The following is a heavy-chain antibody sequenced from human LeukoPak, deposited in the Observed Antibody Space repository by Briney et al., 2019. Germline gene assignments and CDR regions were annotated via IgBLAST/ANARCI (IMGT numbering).Heavy chain of an antibody. CDR1: GFTFSYYH. CDR3: ARRHYYDSRGRFDP. CDR2: IRSSGSTI. D-gene: IGHD3-22*01. V-gene: IGHV3-11*04. J-gene: IGHJ5*02. Sequence: SGGSLRRSCAAYGFTFSYYHRSWIPQAPGKGLERVLYIRSSGSTIYYADSVRGRFTMSRDNAQNSLYLQMNSLRAEDTAVYYCARRHYYDSRGRFDPWGQGTLVTVSS.